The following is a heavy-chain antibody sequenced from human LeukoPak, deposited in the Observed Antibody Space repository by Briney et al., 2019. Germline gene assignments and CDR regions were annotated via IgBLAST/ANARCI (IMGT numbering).Heavy chain of an antibody. CDR3: ASVRGTFGY. CDR1: GFTFSDHF. CDR2: TRNKANSYIT. V-gene: IGHV3-72*01. J-gene: IGHJ4*02. Sequence: PGGSLRLSCAASGFTFSDHFLDWVRQAPGKGLEWVGRTRNKANSYITEYAASVKGRFTISRDDSKNSLYLQMSSLKTDDTAMYYCASVRGTFGYWGQGTLVTVS. D-gene: IGHD1-26*01.